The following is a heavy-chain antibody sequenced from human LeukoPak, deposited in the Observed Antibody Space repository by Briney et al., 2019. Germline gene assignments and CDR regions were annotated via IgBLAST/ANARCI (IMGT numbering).Heavy chain of an antibody. CDR1: GGSISGYY. CDR2: IYYSGST. D-gene: IGHD6-13*01. V-gene: IGHV4-59*08. CDR3: ARRSSNWSFDY. Sequence: SETLSLTCTVSGGSISGYYWSWIRQPPGKGLEWIGYIYYSGSTNYNPSLKSRVTISVDTSKNQFSLKLSSVTAADTAVYYCARRSSNWSFDYWGQGTLVTVSS. J-gene: IGHJ4*02.